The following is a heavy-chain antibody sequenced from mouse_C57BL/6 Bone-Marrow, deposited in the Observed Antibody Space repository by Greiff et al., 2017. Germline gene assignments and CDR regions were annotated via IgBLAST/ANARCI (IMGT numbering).Heavy chain of an antibody. Sequence: QVQLQQSGAELARPGASVKLSCKASGYTFTSYGISWVKQRTGQGLEWIGAIYPRSGDTYYNQKFKGKATLPADKSSSTAYMELRRLTSEDTAVHFCASGNWDQRDYWGQGTTLTVSS. J-gene: IGHJ2*01. D-gene: IGHD4-1*01. V-gene: IGHV1-81*01. CDR3: ASGNWDQRDY. CDR2: IYPRSGDT. CDR1: GYTFTSYG.